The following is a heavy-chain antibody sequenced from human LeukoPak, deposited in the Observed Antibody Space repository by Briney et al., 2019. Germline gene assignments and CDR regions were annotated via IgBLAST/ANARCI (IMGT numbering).Heavy chain of an antibody. J-gene: IGHJ4*02. CDR1: GGSISSYY. Sequence: SETLSLTCTVSGGSISSYYWSWIRQPPGKGLEWIGYIYYSGSTNYNPSLKSRVTISVDTSKNQFSLKLSSVTAADTAVYYCARHSGSSGYHPIDYWGQGTLVTVSS. D-gene: IGHD3-22*01. CDR3: ARHSGSSGYHPIDY. CDR2: IYYSGST. V-gene: IGHV4-59*08.